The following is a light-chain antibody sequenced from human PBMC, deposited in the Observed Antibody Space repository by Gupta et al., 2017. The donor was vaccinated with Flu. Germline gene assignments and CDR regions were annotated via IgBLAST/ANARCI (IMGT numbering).Light chain of an antibody. CDR2: EVR. CDR1: SSDVGGFNY. J-gene: IGLJ2*01. Sequence: TSSDVGGFNYVSWYQQHPGKAPKLMIYEVRKRPSGVPDRFSGSKSGNTASLTVSGLQADDEADFYCASYAGSNSWVFGGGTKLTVL. CDR3: ASYAGSNSWV. V-gene: IGLV2-8*01.